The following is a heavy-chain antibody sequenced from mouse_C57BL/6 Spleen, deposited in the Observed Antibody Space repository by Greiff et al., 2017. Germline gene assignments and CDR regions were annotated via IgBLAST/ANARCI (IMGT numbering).Heavy chain of an antibody. CDR1: GFTFSSYA. D-gene: IGHD2-1*01. J-gene: IGHJ4*01. CDR3: TRERRNYDYAMDY. V-gene: IGHV5-9-1*02. Sequence: EVKVVESGEGLVKPGGSLKLSCAASGFTFSSYAMSWVRQTPEKRLEWVAYISSGGDYIYYADTVKGRFTISRDNARNTLYLQMSSLKSEDTAMYYCTRERRNYDYAMDYWGQGTSVTVSS. CDR2: ISSGGDYI.